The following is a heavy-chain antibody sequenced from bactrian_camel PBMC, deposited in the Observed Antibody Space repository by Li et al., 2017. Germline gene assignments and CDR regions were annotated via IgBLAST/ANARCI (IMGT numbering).Heavy chain of an antibody. J-gene: IGHJ4*01. D-gene: IGHD3*01. V-gene: IGHV3S6*01. Sequence: HVQLVESGGDSVQVGGSLRLSCDAAYFPYDTSNCMAWFRQAPGKEREGVAHIDSYGATVYADSVKGRFSISRDNARAPLYLEMHNLKPEDTAVYYCAARASTVQSPWCSLGYDYEFWGQGTQVTVS. CDR2: IDSYGAT. CDR1: YFPYDTSNC. CDR3: AARASTVQSPWCSLGYDYEF.